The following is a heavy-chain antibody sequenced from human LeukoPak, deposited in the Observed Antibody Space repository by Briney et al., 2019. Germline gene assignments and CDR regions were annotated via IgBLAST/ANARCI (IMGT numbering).Heavy chain of an antibody. V-gene: IGHV4-61*02. J-gene: IGHJ4*02. CDR2: IYTSGST. CDR3: ARLGFRYSSSWYNPNFDY. Sequence: PSETLSLTCTVSGGSISSGSYYWSWIRQPAGKGLEWIGRIYTSGSTNYNPSLKSRVTISVDTSKNQFSLKLSSVTAADTAVYYCARLGFRYSSSWYNPNFDYWGQGTLVTVSS. D-gene: IGHD6-13*01. CDR1: GGSISSGSYY.